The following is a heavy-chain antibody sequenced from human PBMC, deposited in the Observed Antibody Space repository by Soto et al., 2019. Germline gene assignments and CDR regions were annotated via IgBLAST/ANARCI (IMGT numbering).Heavy chain of an antibody. CDR3: ARDRVWWATPEYYYGMDV. J-gene: IGHJ6*02. CDR2: IYYSGST. CDR1: GGSISSGDYY. V-gene: IGHV4-30-4*01. Sequence: QVQLQESGPGLVKPSQTLSLTCTVSGGSISSGDYYWSWIRQPPGKGLEWIGYIYYSGSTYYNPSLKSRVTISVDTSKNQFSLKLSSVTAADTAVYYCARDRVWWATPEYYYGMDVWGQGTTVTVSS. D-gene: IGHD2-8*02.